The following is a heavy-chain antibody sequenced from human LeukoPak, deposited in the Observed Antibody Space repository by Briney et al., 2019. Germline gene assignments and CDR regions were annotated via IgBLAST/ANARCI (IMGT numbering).Heavy chain of an antibody. J-gene: IGHJ4*02. CDR1: GYTFTGYY. Sequence: ASVKVSCKASGYTFTGYYMHWVRQAPGQGLEWMGWINPNTGDTNYAQKFQGRVTMTRDTSIDTAYMELSRLKTDDTAVYYCARNTNYFGSGNSFDYWGQGTLVTVSS. CDR2: INPNTGDT. D-gene: IGHD3-10*01. V-gene: IGHV1-2*02. CDR3: ARNTNYFGSGNSFDY.